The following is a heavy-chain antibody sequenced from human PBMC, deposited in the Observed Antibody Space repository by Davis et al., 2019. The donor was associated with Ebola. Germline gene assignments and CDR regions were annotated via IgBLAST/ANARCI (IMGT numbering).Heavy chain of an antibody. CDR2: FGTSGDT. CDR3: AKDNRNIWSEV. J-gene: IGHJ3*01. CDR1: GFVFSSYV. V-gene: IGHV3-23*01. D-gene: IGHD2/OR15-2a*01. Sequence: GESLKISCAASGFVFSSYVMSWVRRAPGKGLEWVSTFGTSGDTYYADSVKGRFTISRDNSKNTLYLQMNGLRVEDTAIYYCAKDNRNIWSEVWGQGTMVTVSS.